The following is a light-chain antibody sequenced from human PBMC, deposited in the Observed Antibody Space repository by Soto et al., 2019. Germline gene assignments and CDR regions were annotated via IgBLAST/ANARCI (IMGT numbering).Light chain of an antibody. V-gene: IGKV1-5*01. CDR1: QSISRW. CDR3: QQYNTYST. J-gene: IGKJ5*01. CDR2: DAS. Sequence: DIQMTQPPSTLSASVGDIVTITCRASQSISRWLAWYQQKPGKAPQALIYDASSLKSGVPSRFSGNGSGTEFTLTISSLQPDDFATYYCQQYNTYSTLCQGTRLEIK.